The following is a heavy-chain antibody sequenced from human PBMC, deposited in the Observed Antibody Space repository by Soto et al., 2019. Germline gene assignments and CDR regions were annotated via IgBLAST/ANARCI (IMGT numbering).Heavy chain of an antibody. Sequence: VQLVDSGGGLVQHGGSLRLSCAASGFSISTPSMNWVRQAPGKGLEWVSFISSGNNAIYYADSVKGRFKISRDIAKNSVYLQMNSLGAEDTAVSYCARGGTVSTAWGQGTRVTVSS. V-gene: IGHV3-48*01. J-gene: IGHJ5*02. CDR3: ARGGTVSTA. D-gene: IGHD4-4*01. CDR2: ISSGNNAI. CDR1: GFSISTPS.